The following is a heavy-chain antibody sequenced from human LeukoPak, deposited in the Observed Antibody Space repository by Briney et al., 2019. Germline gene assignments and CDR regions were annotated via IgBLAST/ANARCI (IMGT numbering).Heavy chain of an antibody. D-gene: IGHD3-10*01. Sequence: GGSLRLSCAASGFTFSGYDFHWVRQATGRGLEWVSAIGTVGDTHYLDSVKGRFTISRENAKNSLYLQMNSLRAGATAVYYCARETGDVLLGAFDIWGQGTMVTVSS. CDR3: ARETGDVLLGAFDI. V-gene: IGHV3-13*04. J-gene: IGHJ3*02. CDR1: GFTFSGYD. CDR2: IGTVGDT.